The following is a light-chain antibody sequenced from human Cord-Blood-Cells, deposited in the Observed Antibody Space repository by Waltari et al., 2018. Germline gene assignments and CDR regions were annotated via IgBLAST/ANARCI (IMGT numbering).Light chain of an antibody. CDR2: GAS. Sequence: EIVMTQSPATLSVSTGERATLSCRASQSVSSNLAWYQQKPGQDPRLLIYGASTRATGVPARFSGSGSGTEFTLTISSLQSEDFAVYYCQQYNNWPPRWTFGQGTKVEIK. CDR1: QSVSSN. V-gene: IGKV3-15*01. CDR3: QQYNNWPPRWT. J-gene: IGKJ1*01.